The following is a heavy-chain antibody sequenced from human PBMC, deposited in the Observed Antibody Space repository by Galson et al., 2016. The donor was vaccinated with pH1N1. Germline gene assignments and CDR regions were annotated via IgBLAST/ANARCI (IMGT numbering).Heavy chain of an antibody. CDR2: IIAIFGTA. J-gene: IGHJ3*02. CDR3: ATLNRFTDSDAYDI. D-gene: IGHD3-3*01. V-gene: IGHV1-69*13. CDR1: GGTFNTDA. Sequence: SVKVSCKASGGTFNTDAISWVRQAPGQGLEWMGRIIAIFGTANYAQKLQGRVTLTADESTSTAYMELSSLRSDDTAVYYCATLNRFTDSDAYDIGGQGTMVTVSS.